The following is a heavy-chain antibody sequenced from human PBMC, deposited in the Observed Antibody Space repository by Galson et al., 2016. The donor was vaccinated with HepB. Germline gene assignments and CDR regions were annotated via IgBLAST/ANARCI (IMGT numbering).Heavy chain of an antibody. D-gene: IGHD6-13*01. J-gene: IGHJ4*02. CDR2: TYHTGRP. V-gene: IGHV4-30-2*01. Sequence: TLSLTCAVSGGSVSSGDYSWSWIRRPPGKGLEWIGYTYHTGRPHYMPSLRSRVTISLDKSKNQISLKLNSVTAADTAVYYCARHPGYSSRGNDYWGQGTLVAVSS. CDR1: GGSVSSGDYS. CDR3: ARHPGYSSRGNDY.